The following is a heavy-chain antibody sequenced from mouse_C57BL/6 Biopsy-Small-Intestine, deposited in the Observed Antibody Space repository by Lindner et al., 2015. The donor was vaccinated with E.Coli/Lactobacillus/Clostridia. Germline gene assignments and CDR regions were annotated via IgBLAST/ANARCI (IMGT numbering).Heavy chain of an antibody. V-gene: IGHV1-19*01. J-gene: IGHJ4*01. CDR3: ARRGSSDDLDY. CDR2: VKPDSGGT. CDR1: GYRFSAYY. Sequence: SVKVSCKASGYRFSAYYIHWVRQAPGQGPEWMGWVKPDSGGTSYAQRFQDRVTMTRDTSITTVFLEVTSLKSDDTAVYYCARRGSSDDLDYWGQGTLITVSS. D-gene: IGHD2-12*01.